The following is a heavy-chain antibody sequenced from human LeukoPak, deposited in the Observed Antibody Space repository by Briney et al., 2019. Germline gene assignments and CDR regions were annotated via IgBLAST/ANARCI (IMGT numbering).Heavy chain of an antibody. Sequence: GRSLRLSCAASGFTFSSYAMHWVRQAPGKGLEWVAVISYDGSNKYYADSVKGRFTISRDNSKNTLYLQMNSLRAEDTAVYYCKLGFYWGQGTLVTVSS. CDR1: GFTFSSYA. V-gene: IGHV3-30*04. CDR2: ISYDGSNK. D-gene: IGHD6-13*01. CDR3: KLGFY. J-gene: IGHJ4*02.